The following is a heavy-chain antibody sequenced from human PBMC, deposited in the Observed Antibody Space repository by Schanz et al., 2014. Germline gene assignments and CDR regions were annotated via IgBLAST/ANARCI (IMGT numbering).Heavy chain of an antibody. CDR2: INTGGDST. CDR1: GFSFGNYA. CDR3: AKSLESCPGGRCSRGYFDY. D-gene: IGHD2-8*02. V-gene: IGHV3-23*01. Sequence: EVPLLESGGGLVQPGGSLRLSCEASGFSFGNYAMSWVRQAPGKGLEWVSSINTGGDSTYYADSVKGRFTISRDNFKGALYLQMSSLRAEDTAVYYCAKSLESCPGGRCSRGYFDYWGQGTLVTVSS. J-gene: IGHJ4*02.